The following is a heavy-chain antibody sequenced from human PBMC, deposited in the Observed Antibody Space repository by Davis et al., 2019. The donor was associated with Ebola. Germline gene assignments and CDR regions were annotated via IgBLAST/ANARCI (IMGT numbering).Heavy chain of an antibody. J-gene: IGHJ6*02. CDR1: GFTFSSYA. Sequence: GESLKISCAASGFTFSSYAMSWVRQAPGKGLEWVSAISGSGGSTYYADSVKGRFTISRDNSRNTQYLQMNSLRVEDTAVYYCAKGGLWGHGMDVWGQGTTVTVSS. V-gene: IGHV3-23*01. CDR3: AKGGLWGHGMDV. D-gene: IGHD4/OR15-4a*01. CDR2: ISGSGGST.